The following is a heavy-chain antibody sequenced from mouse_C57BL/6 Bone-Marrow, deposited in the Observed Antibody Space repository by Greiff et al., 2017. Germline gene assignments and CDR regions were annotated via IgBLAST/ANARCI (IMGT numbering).Heavy chain of an antibody. D-gene: IGHD3-2*02. Sequence: VQLQQPGAELVRPGSSVKLSCKASGYTFTSYWMHWVKQRPIQGLEWIGNIDPSDSDTHYNQKFKDKATLTVDKSSSTAYMQISSLKSEDSAVSSCARGSGSGIYWGQGTTLTVSS. CDR1: GYTFTSYW. CDR2: IDPSDSDT. V-gene: IGHV1-52*01. CDR3: ARGSGSGIY. J-gene: IGHJ2*01.